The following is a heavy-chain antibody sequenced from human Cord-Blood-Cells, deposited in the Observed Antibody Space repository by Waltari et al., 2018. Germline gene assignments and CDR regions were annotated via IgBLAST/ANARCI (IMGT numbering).Heavy chain of an antibody. Sequence: QVQLQQWGAGLLMPSETLSPTCAAYGRSFSGYFWSWTCQPTGKGLEWIGEINHSGSTNYNPSLKSRVTISVDTSKNQFSLKLSSVTAADTAVYYCARGCYDFWSGYYTWYFDLWGRGTLVTVSS. D-gene: IGHD3-3*01. CDR3: ARGCYDFWSGYYTWYFDL. CDR2: INHSGST. V-gene: IGHV4-34*01. J-gene: IGHJ2*01. CDR1: GRSFSGYF.